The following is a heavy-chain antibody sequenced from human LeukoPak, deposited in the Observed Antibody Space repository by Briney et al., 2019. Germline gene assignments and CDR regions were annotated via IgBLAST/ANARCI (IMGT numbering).Heavy chain of an antibody. D-gene: IGHD3-22*01. CDR2: ISSSSSYI. CDR1: AFTLSSYS. J-gene: IGHJ4*02. V-gene: IGHV3-21*01. Sequence: GGSLRLSCAASAFTLSSYSMNWVRQAPGKGLEWVSSISSSSSYIYYADSVKGRFTISRDNAKNSLYLQMNSLRAEETAVYYCARGEYYYDGGYWGQGTLVTVSS. CDR3: ARGEYYYDGGY.